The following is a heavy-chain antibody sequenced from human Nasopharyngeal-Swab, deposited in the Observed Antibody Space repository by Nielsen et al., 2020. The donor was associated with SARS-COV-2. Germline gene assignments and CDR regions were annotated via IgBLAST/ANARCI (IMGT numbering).Heavy chain of an antibody. V-gene: IGHV4-4*02. D-gene: IGHD6-19*01. CDR1: GGSISSSNW. CDR3: ANQWLGYFDY. Sequence: SETLSLTCAVSGGSISSSNWWCWVRPPPGKGLEWIGEIYHSGSTNYNPSLKSRVTISVDTSKNQFSLKLSSVTAADTAVYYCANQWLGYFDYWGQGTLVTVSS. J-gene: IGHJ4*02. CDR2: IYHSGST.